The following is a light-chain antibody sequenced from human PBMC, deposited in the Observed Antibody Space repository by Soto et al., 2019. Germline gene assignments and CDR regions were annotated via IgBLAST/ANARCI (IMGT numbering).Light chain of an antibody. CDR3: QSYDSSLSGWV. CDR1: SSNIGAGYD. CDR2: GNS. Sequence: HSVLTQPPSVSGAPGQRVTISCTGSSSNIGAGYDVHWYQQLPGTAPKLLIYGNSNRPSGVPDRFSGSKSGTSASLAITGLRAEDEADYYCQSYDSSLSGWVLGGGTKLTVL. V-gene: IGLV1-40*01. J-gene: IGLJ3*02.